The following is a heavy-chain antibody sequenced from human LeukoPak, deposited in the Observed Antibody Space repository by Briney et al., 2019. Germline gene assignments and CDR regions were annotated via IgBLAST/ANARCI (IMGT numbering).Heavy chain of an antibody. D-gene: IGHD2-15*01. Sequence: SVKVSCKASGGTFSSYAISWVRQAPGQGLEWMGGIIPIFGTANYAQKFQGRVTITADKSTSTAYMELSSLRSEDTAAYYCARVPYCSGGSCYWGAFDYWGQGTLVTVSS. CDR1: GGTFSSYA. V-gene: IGHV1-69*06. CDR2: IIPIFGTA. CDR3: ARVPYCSGGSCYWGAFDY. J-gene: IGHJ4*02.